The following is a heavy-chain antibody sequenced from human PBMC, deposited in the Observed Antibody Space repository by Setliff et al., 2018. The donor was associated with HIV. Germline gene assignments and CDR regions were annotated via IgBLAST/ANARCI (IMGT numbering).Heavy chain of an antibody. CDR2: IYYSGST. V-gene: IGHV4-39*01. CDR1: GGSISNSRYY. Sequence: PSETLSLTCTVSGGSISNSRYYWSWIRQPPGKGLEWIGSIYYSGSTYYNASLKSRVSMSVDKSKNQFSLKLTSVTAADTAVYYCANRLYYYDSSGSLREEGFDPWGQGTLVTVSS. CDR3: ANRLYYYDSSGSLREEGFDP. D-gene: IGHD3-22*01. J-gene: IGHJ5*02.